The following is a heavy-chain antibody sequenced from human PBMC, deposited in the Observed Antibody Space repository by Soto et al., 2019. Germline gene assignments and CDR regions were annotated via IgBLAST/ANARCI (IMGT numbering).Heavy chain of an antibody. CDR2: LENGGTKT. V-gene: IGHV3-74*01. D-gene: IGHD3-16*01. Sequence: GGSPRISFAASGFTFSTYWMHWVRQAPGKGLVWVSRLENGGTKTRYADSVKGRFTVSRYNGKNTVYLQMDSLRAEDTAVYYCARDGGTYFDYWGQGTLVTVSS. J-gene: IGHJ4*02. CDR3: ARDGGTYFDY. CDR1: GFTFSTYW.